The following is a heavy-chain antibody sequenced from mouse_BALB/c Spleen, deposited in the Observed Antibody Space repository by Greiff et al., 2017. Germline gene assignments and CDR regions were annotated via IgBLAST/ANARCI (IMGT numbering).Heavy chain of an antibody. CDR3: ARLLWLRRGAMDY. J-gene: IGHJ4*01. V-gene: IGHV3-2*02. Sequence: EVQLQQSGPGLVKPSQSLSLTCTVTGYSITSDYAWNWIRQFPGNKLEWMGYISYSGSTSYNPSLKSRISITRDTSKNQFFLQLNSVTTEDTATYYCARLLWLRRGAMDYWGQGTSVTVSS. CDR2: ISYSGST. CDR1: GYSITSDYA. D-gene: IGHD2-2*01.